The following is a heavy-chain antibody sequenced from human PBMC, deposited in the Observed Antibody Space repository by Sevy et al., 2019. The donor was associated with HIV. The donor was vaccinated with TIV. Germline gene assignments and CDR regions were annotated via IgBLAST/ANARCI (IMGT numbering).Heavy chain of an antibody. Sequence: GGSLRLSCAASGFTFSSYGMHWVRQAPGKGLEWVAFIRYDGSNKYYADSVKGRFTISRDNSKNTLYLQMNSLRAEDTAVYYCAKDARIEAAGNGGTVYFDYWGQGTLVTVSS. V-gene: IGHV3-30*02. CDR3: AKDARIEAAGNGGTVYFDY. D-gene: IGHD6-13*01. J-gene: IGHJ4*02. CDR1: GFTFSSYG. CDR2: IRYDGSNK.